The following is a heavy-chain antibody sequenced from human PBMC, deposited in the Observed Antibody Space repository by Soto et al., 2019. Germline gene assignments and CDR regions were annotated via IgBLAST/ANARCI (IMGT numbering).Heavy chain of an antibody. CDR1: GGSIGSSSYY. CDR2: IYYSGST. CDR3: ARQESSSGWYDYYYGMDV. J-gene: IGHJ6*02. D-gene: IGHD6-19*01. Sequence: SDTLSLTCTVSGGSIGSSSYYWGWIRQPPGKGLEWIGSIYYSGSTYYNPSLKSRVTISVDTSKNQFSLKLSSVTAADTAVYYCARQESSSGWYDYYYGMDVWGQGTTVT. V-gene: IGHV4-39*01.